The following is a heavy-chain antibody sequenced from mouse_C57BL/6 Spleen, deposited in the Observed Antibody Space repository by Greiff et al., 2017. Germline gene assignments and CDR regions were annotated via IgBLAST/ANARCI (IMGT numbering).Heavy chain of an antibody. J-gene: IGHJ1*03. Sequence: EVMLVESGGGLVKPGGSLKLSCAASGFTFSSYAMSWVRQTPEKRLEWVATISDGGSYTYYPDNVKGRFTISRDNANNNLYLQMSHLKSEDTAMYYCARAYYYGSSYVSYWYFDVWGTGTTVTVSS. D-gene: IGHD1-1*01. CDR3: ARAYYYGSSYVSYWYFDV. CDR2: ISDGGSYT. CDR1: GFTFSSYA. V-gene: IGHV5-4*03.